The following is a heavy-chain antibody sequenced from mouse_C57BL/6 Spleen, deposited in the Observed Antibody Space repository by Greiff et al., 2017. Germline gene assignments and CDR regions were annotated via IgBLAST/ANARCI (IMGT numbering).Heavy chain of an antibody. CDR2: IDPEDGET. V-gene: IGHV14-2*01. CDR3: ARRLRRETWFAY. D-gene: IGHD2-4*01. CDR1: GFNIKDYY. Sequence: VQLQQSGAELVKPGASVKLSCTASGFNIKDYYMHWVKQRTEQGLEWIGRIDPEDGETKCAPKFQGKATITADTSSNTAYLQLSSLTSEDTAVYYCARRLRRETWFAYWGQGTLVTVSA. J-gene: IGHJ3*01.